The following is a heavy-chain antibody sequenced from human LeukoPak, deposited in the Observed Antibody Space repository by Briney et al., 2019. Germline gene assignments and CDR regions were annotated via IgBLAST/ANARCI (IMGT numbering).Heavy chain of an antibody. V-gene: IGHV3-23*01. CDR1: GFTFNTYA. CDR3: AKGRSDSYCDAFDI. J-gene: IGHJ3*02. D-gene: IGHD2-21*02. CDR2: ISSSGGTT. Sequence: GGSLRLSCAASGFTFNTYAMSWVRQVPGKGLEWVSTISSSGGTTYYAGSVKGQFTISRDNSKKTLYLQMNSLRAEDTAVYYCAKGRSDSYCDAFDIWGQGTMVTVSS.